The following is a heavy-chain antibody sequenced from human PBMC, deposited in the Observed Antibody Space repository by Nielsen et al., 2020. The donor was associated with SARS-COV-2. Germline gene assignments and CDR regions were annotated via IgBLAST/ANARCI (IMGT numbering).Heavy chain of an antibody. V-gene: IGHV1-69*06. CDR2: IIPFFGTP. CDR3: ARCQYGSGSYPLTYYYYDMDV. CDR1: GGTFSSFA. J-gene: IGHJ6*02. D-gene: IGHD3-10*01. Sequence: SVKVSCKASGGTFSSFAISWVRQAPGQGLEWMGGIIPFFGTPNYAQKFQGRVTITADKSTSIAYMELSSLRSEDTAVYYCARCQYGSGSYPLTYYYYDMDVWGQGTTVTVSS.